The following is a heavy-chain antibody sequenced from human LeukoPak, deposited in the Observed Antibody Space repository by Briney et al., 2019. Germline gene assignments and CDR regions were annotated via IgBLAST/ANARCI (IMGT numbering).Heavy chain of an antibody. V-gene: IGHV4-38-2*02. J-gene: IGHJ4*02. Sequence: SETLSLTCTVSGYSISSGYYWAWIRQPPGKGLEWIGTICHSGSTYSNPSLKSRVTISVDTPKNQFSLRLSSVTAADTAVYYCARETGTYSAFDYWGQGTLVTVSS. CDR2: ICHSGST. CDR3: ARETGTYSAFDY. CDR1: GYSISSGYY. D-gene: IGHD1-26*01.